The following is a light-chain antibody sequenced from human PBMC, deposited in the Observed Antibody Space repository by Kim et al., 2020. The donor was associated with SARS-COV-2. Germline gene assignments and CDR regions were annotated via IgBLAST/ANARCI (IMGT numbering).Light chain of an antibody. CDR1: SSDVGGYEY. CDR2: DVT. Sequence: GQSITISCTGTSSDVGGYEYVSWYQQHPGKAPKLMIYDVTKRPSGVSNRFSGSKSGNTASLTISGLQAEDEANYHCSSYSSRNTLVFGGGTKVTVL. V-gene: IGLV2-14*04. CDR3: SSYSSRNTLV. J-gene: IGLJ3*02.